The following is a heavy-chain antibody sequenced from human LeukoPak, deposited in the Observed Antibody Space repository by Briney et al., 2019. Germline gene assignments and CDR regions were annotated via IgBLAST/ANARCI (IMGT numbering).Heavy chain of an antibody. J-gene: IGHJ4*02. CDR2: IYYSGST. D-gene: IGHD2-21*01. Sequence: KPSQTLTLTCPASGFTISSDWICWVCNRQHPGQGLEWIGYIYYSGSTYYNPSLKGRVTIAVVTSKNQFSLKLSSVTAADTAVCYCARHLNNCDDECYIFDYWAQGTLVTVSS. CDR3: ARHLNNCDDECYIFDY. CDR1: GFTISSDWIC. V-gene: IGHV4-31*02.